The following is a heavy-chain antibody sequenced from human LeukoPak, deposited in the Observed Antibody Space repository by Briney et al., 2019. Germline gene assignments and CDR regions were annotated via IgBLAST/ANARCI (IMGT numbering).Heavy chain of an antibody. V-gene: IGHV1-46*01. D-gene: IGHD2-15*01. CDR3: ARGYCSGGSCYTGLDY. J-gene: IGHJ4*02. Sequence: GASVKVFCKASGYTFTSYYMHWVRQAPGQGLEWMGIINPSGGSTSYAQKFQGRVTMTRDTSTSTVYMELSSLRSEDTAVYYCARGYCSGGSCYTGLDYWGQGTLVTVSS. CDR2: INPSGGST. CDR1: GYTFTSYY.